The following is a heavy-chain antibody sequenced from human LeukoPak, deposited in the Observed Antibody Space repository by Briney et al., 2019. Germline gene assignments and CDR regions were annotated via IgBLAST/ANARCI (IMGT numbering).Heavy chain of an antibody. CDR2: MNPNSGGT. D-gene: IGHD6-19*01. Sequence: ASVTVSCKTSAYTFTSYYRHWLRQAPGQGLEWMGWMNPNSGGTKYAQTFQGRVTLTRDTSISTAYLELSSLTSDDTAVYFCARQGSNSSGWYPVDDWGQGTLVTVSS. CDR3: ARQGSNSSGWYPVDD. CDR1: AYTFTSYY. V-gene: IGHV1-2*02. J-gene: IGHJ4*02.